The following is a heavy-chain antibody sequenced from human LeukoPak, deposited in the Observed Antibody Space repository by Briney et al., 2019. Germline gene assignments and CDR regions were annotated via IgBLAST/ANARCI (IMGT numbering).Heavy chain of an antibody. V-gene: IGHV4-4*07. J-gene: IGHJ4*02. CDR2: LYFIGSP. D-gene: IGHD2/OR15-2a*01. CDR3: AREAGRGAWVHFHFDY. Sequence: KSSETLSLTCTVSGDSISSYYWSWIRQPAGKGLEWIGRLYFIGSPNYNPSLKSRVSMSVDTSKNQFSLRLTSVTAADTAVYYCAREAGRGAWVHFHFDYWGQGTLVTVSS. CDR1: GDSISSYY.